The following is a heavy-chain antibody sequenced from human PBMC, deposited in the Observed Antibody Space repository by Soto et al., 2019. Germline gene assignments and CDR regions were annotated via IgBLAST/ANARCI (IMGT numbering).Heavy chain of an antibody. Sequence: QVQLQESGPGLVKPSQTLSLTCTVSGGSISSGGYYWSWIRQHPGKGLEWIGYIYYSGSTYYNPSLKSRVTISVDTSKNQFSLKLSSVTAADTAVYYCASGIVVPNCISTSCYRGGAFDIWGQGTMVTVSS. CDR3: ASGIVVPNCISTSCYRGGAFDI. J-gene: IGHJ3*02. CDR2: IYYSGST. CDR1: GGSISSGGYY. V-gene: IGHV4-31*03. D-gene: IGHD2-2*01.